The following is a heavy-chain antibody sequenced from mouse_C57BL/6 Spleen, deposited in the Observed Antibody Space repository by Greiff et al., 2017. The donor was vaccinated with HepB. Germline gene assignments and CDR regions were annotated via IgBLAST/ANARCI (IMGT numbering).Heavy chain of an antibody. V-gene: IGHV1-18*01. J-gene: IGHJ2*01. Sequence: VQLQQPGAELVKPGASVKIPCKASGYTFTDYNMDWVKQSHGKSLEWIGDINPNNGGTIYNQKFKGKATLTVDKSSSTAYMELRSLTSEDTAVYYCARWTTVFDYWGQGTTLTVSS. CDR2: INPNNGGT. D-gene: IGHD1-1*01. CDR1: GYTFTDYN. CDR3: ARWTTVFDY.